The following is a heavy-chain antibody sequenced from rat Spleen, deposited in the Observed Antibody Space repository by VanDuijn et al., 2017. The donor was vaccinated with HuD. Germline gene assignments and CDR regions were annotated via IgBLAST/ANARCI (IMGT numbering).Heavy chain of an antibody. CDR3: ARLGNNSFGDY. J-gene: IGHJ2*01. CDR1: GFTFSDYY. V-gene: IGHV5-29*01. D-gene: IGHD1-10*01. CDR2: ISYDGSST. Sequence: EVQLVESDGGLVQPGRSLKLSCAASGFTFSDYYMAWVRQAPTKGLEWVATISYDGSSTYYRDSVKGRFTISRDNAKSTLYLQMDSLRSEDTATYYCARLGNNSFGDYWGQGVMVTVSS.